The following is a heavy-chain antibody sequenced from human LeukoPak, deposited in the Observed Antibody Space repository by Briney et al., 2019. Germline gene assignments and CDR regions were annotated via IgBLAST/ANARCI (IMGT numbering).Heavy chain of an antibody. D-gene: IGHD2-15*01. CDR2: INPSGGST. CDR3: ARDLQQVVAATLSYYYYGMDV. J-gene: IGHJ6*04. Sequence: GASVNVSCKASGYTFTSYYMHWVRQAPGQGLEWMGIINPSGGSTSYAQKFQGRVTMTRDTSTSTVYMELSSLRSEDTAVYYCARDLQQVVAATLSYYYYGMDVWGKGTTVTVSS. V-gene: IGHV1-46*01. CDR1: GYTFTSYY.